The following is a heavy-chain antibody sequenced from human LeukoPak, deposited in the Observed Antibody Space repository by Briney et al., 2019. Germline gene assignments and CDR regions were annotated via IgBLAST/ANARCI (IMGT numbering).Heavy chain of an antibody. Sequence: PGGSLRLSCAASGITFSSYGMHWVRQAPDKGLECVAAISHDGSNKYYADSVKGRFTISRDNSKNTLYLQMNSLRAEDTAVYYCAKERCSGAACYIFDYWGQGTLVTVSS. J-gene: IGHJ4*02. CDR1: GITFSSYG. V-gene: IGHV3-30*18. D-gene: IGHD2-15*01. CDR2: ISHDGSNK. CDR3: AKERCSGAACYIFDY.